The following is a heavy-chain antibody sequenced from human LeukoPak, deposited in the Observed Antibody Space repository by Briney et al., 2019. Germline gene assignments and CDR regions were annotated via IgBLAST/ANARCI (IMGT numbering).Heavy chain of an antibody. D-gene: IGHD5-24*01. CDR3: ASGSLGDGYGVGDYYQYMDV. CDR1: GGTFSSYA. V-gene: IGHV1-69*05. Sequence: SSVTVSCKASGGTFSSYAIIWVRQAPGQGLEWMGGIIPIFGTANYAQKFQGRVTFTTDESASTAYMEVSSLRSEDTAVYYCASGSLGDGYGVGDYYQYMDVWGKGTTVTVSS. J-gene: IGHJ6*03. CDR2: IIPIFGTA.